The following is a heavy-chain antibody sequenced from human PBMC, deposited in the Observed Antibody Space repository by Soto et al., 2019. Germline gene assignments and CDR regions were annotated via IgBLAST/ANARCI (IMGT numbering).Heavy chain of an antibody. J-gene: IGHJ4*02. Sequence: VGSLRLSCAASGFTFSSYSMSWVRQAPGKGLEWVSFITTDGSSRYYADSVKGRFTISRDNGKNSLYLQMNSLRDEDTALYYCERGQWLQDYWGRGTLVTVSS. CDR3: ERGQWLQDY. CDR2: ITTDGSSR. D-gene: IGHD6-19*01. CDR1: GFTFSSYS. V-gene: IGHV3-48*02.